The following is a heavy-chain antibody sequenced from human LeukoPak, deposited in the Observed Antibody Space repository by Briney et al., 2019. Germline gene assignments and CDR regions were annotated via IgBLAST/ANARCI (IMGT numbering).Heavy chain of an antibody. J-gene: IGHJ5*02. V-gene: IGHV3-21*01. CDR2: ISSSSSYI. Sequence: GGPLRLSCAASGFTFSSYSMNWVRQAPGKGLEWVSSISSSSSYIYYADSVKGRFTISRDNAKNSLYLQMNSLRAEDTAVYYCARAWVTIFGVFSRFDPWGQRTQVTVSS. CDR3: ARAWVTIFGVFSRFDP. CDR1: GFTFSSYS. D-gene: IGHD3-3*01.